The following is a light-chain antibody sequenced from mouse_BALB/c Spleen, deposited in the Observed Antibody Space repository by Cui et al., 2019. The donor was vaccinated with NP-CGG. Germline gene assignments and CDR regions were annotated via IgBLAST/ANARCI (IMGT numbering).Light chain of an antibody. CDR2: GTN. CDR1: TGAVTTSNY. V-gene: IGLV1*01. CDR3: ALWYSNHWV. Sequence: QAVVTQESALTTSPVETVTLTRRSSTGAVTTSNYANWVQEKPDHLFTGLIGGTNNRAPGVHARFSGSLIGDKAALTITGAQTEDEAIYFCALWYSNHWVFGGGTKLTVL. J-gene: IGLJ1*01.